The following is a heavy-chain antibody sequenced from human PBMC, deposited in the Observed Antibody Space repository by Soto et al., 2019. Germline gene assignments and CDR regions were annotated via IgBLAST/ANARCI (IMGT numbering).Heavy chain of an antibody. J-gene: IGHJ6*02. Sequence: SVKVSCKASGYTFTSYAISWVRQAPGQGLEWVGGIIPIFGTANYAQKFQGRVTITADESTSTAYMELSSLRSEDTAVYYCASSHGGSYYYYGMDVWGQGTTVTVSS. CDR1: GYTFTSYA. V-gene: IGHV1-69*13. CDR2: IIPIFGTA. CDR3: ASSHGGSYYYYGMDV. D-gene: IGHD1-26*01.